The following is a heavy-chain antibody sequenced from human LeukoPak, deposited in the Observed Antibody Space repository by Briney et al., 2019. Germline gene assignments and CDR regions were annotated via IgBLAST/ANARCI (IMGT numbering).Heavy chain of an antibody. D-gene: IGHD1-14*01. Sequence: GGFLRLSCAASGFTFSRYWMHWVRQAPEKGLVWVSRISDDGSSSNYADSVKGRFTISRDNAKNTLYLQMNSLRAEDAAVYYCARGGPGPTDYFGYWGQGTLVTVSS. CDR3: ARGGPGPTDYFGY. CDR2: ISDDGSSS. V-gene: IGHV3-74*01. J-gene: IGHJ4*02. CDR1: GFTFSRYW.